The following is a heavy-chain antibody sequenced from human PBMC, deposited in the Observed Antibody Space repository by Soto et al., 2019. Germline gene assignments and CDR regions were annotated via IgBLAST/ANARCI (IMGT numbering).Heavy chain of an antibody. Sequence: SETLSLTCAVSGGAISTNYWWSWVRQPPGKGLEWIGEIHHSGSTNYNPSLKSRVTISVDTSKNQFSLKLSSVTAADTAVYYCARPRGYSYGYYGYGMDVWGQGTTVTVSS. D-gene: IGHD5-18*01. V-gene: IGHV4-4*02. CDR3: ARPRGYSYGYYGYGMDV. J-gene: IGHJ6*02. CDR2: IHHSGST. CDR1: GGAISTNYW.